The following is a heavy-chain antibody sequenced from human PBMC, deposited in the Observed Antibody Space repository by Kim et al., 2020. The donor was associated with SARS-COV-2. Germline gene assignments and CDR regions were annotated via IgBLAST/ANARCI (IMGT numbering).Heavy chain of an antibody. D-gene: IGHD2-21*01. J-gene: IGHJ4*02. V-gene: IGHV4-31*03. CDR2: IYYSGST. CDR1: GGSISSGGYY. CDR3: ARLLVSRVWYFDH. Sequence: SETLSLTCTVSGGSISSGGYYWSWIRQHPGKGLEWIVYIYYSGSTYYNPSLKSRVTISVDTSKNQFSLKLSLVTAADTAVYYCARLLVSRVWYFDHWGQGTLVTVSS.